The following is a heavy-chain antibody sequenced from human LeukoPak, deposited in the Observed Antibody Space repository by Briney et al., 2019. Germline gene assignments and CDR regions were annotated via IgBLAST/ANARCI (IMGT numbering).Heavy chain of an antibody. CDR3: ARADGLQLWLHISF. Sequence: PGGSLTLSCAASGFVFNSYGFNWVRQAPGKGLEWLLYISADGNSIYHADSVKGRFTVSRDEAKSSVFLQMNSLRDEDTAVYYCARADGLQLWLHISFWGQGALVAVSS. V-gene: IGHV3-48*02. J-gene: IGHJ4*02. CDR1: GFVFNSYG. D-gene: IGHD5-18*01. CDR2: ISADGNSI.